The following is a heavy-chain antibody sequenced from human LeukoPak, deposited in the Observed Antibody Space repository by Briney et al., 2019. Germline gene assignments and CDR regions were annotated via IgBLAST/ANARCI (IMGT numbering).Heavy chain of an antibody. J-gene: IGHJ5*02. CDR3: ARTYDILPSWFDP. V-gene: IGHV1-69*01. Sequence: WASVRVSFKASGGTFSSYAISWVRQASGQGLEWMGGVIPIFGTANYAQKFQGRVTITADESTSTAYMELSSLRSEDTAVYYCARTYDILPSWFDPWGQGTLVTVSS. D-gene: IGHD3-9*01. CDR2: VIPIFGTA. CDR1: GGTFSSYA.